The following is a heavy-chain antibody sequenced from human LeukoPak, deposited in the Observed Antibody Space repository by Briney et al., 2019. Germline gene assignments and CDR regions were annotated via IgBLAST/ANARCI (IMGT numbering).Heavy chain of an antibody. D-gene: IGHD3-3*02. CDR2: ISAYSGDT. CDR1: GYNFISYG. J-gene: IGHJ4*02. Sequence: ASVKVSCKASGYNFISYGISWVRLVPGQGLEWMGWISAYSGDTNYAQRFQGRVTMSTDTSTDTAYMELRSLKSEDTAVYYCARNAFKTLSENYFDFWGRGTLVTVSS. V-gene: IGHV1-18*01. CDR3: ARNAFKTLSENYFDF.